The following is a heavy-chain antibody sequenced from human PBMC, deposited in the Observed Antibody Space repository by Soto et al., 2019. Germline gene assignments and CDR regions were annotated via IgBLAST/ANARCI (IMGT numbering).Heavy chain of an antibody. V-gene: IGHV4-31*03. CDR1: GGSISSGNYY. CDR2: IYYSGST. Sequence: SETLSLTCTVSGGSISSGNYYWSWIRQHPGKGLEWIGYIYYSGSTYYNPSLKSRVTISVDTSKNQFSLKLSSVTAADTAVYYCARGRGDTAMAWYYWGQGTLVTVSS. D-gene: IGHD5-18*01. CDR3: ARGRGDTAMAWYY. J-gene: IGHJ4*02.